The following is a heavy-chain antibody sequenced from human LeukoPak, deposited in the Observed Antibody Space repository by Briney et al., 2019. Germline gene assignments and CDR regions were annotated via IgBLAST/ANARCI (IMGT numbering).Heavy chain of an antibody. V-gene: IGHV1-46*01. D-gene: IGHD2-8*02. Sequence: GASVKVSCKASGYTFTNYYMHWVREAPGQGLEWMGLINPTGTSTNYAQKFRGRVTMTRDTSTTTVYMELSSPRSEDTAVYYCAREESGGYFDYWGQGTLVTVSS. CDR3: AREESGGYFDY. J-gene: IGHJ4*02. CDR1: GYTFTNYY. CDR2: INPTGTST.